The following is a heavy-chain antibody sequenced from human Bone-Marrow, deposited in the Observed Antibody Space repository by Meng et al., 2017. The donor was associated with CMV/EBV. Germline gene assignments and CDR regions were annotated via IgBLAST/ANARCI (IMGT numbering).Heavy chain of an antibody. J-gene: IGHJ4*02. Sequence: GESLKISCAASGFTFSSYWMSWVRQAPGKGLEWVANIKQDGSEKYYVDSVKGRFTISRDNAKNSLYLQVNSLRAEDTAVYYCARGLDYSYGTSFDYWGQGTLVTVSS. V-gene: IGHV3-7*01. D-gene: IGHD5-18*01. CDR1: GFTFSSYW. CDR2: IKQDGSEK. CDR3: ARGLDYSYGTSFDY.